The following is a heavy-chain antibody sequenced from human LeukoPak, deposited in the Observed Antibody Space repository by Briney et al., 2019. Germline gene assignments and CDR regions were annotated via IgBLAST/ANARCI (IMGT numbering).Heavy chain of an antibody. D-gene: IGHD6-6*01. Sequence: PSQTLSLTCTVSGGSISSGGYYWSWIRQPPGKGLEWIGYIYHSGSTYYNPSLKSRVTISVDRSKNQFSLKLSSVTAADTAVYYCARAEYSSSAGDYWGQGTLVTVSS. V-gene: IGHV4-30-2*01. CDR1: GGSISSGGYY. CDR3: ARAEYSSSAGDY. J-gene: IGHJ4*02. CDR2: IYHSGST.